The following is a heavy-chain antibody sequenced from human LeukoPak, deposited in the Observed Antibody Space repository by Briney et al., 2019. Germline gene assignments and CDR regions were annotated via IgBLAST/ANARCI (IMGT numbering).Heavy chain of an antibody. D-gene: IGHD6-19*01. CDR2: ISYDGSNK. V-gene: IGHV3-30-3*01. J-gene: IGHJ6*02. Sequence: GGSLRLSCAASGFTFSRHWMHWVRQAPGKGLEWVAVISYDGSNKYYADSVKGRFTISRDNSKNTLYLQMNSLRAEDTAVYYCARVYEQWLSTNYGMDVWGQGTTVTVSS. CDR3: ARVYEQWLSTNYGMDV. CDR1: GFTFSRHW.